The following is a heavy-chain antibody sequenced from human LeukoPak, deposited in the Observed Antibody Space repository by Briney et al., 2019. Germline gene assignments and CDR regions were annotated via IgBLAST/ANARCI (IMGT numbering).Heavy chain of an antibody. CDR1: GGTFSTYA. CDR3: ARAGGSGSYSY. CDR2: IIPIFGTA. J-gene: IGHJ4*02. Sequence: ASVKVSCKASGGTFSTYAISWVRQAPGQGLEWMGGIIPIFGTANYAQKFQGRVTITADKSTSTAYMELSSLRSEDTAVYYCARAGGSGSYSYWGQGTLVTVSS. V-gene: IGHV1-69*06. D-gene: IGHD3-10*01.